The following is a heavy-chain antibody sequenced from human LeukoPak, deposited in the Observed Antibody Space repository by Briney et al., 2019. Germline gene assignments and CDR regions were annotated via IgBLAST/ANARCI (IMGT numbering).Heavy chain of an antibody. V-gene: IGHV4-4*07. D-gene: IGHD6-13*01. Sequence: TSETLSLTCTVSGGSISSYYWSWIRQPAAKGLEWIGRIYTSGSTNYNPSLKSRVTISVDKSKNQFSLKLSSVTAADTAVYYCARDRVAAAGTDYWGHRTLVTFSS. CDR1: GGSISSYY. CDR3: ARDRVAAAGTDY. CDR2: IYTSGST. J-gene: IGHJ4*01.